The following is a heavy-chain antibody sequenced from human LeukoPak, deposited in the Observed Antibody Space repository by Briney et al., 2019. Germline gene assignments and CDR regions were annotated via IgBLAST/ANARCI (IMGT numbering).Heavy chain of an antibody. J-gene: IGHJ4*02. Sequence: GGSLRLSCAASGFTFSSYGMNWVRQAPGKGLEWVSGISGSANSTDYADSVKGRFTISRDNSKNTLYLQMNSLRAEDTAVYYCAKITMIVVVITYFDYWGQGTLVTVSS. CDR2: ISGSANST. V-gene: IGHV3-23*01. CDR1: GFTFSSYG. CDR3: AKITMIVVVITYFDY. D-gene: IGHD3-22*01.